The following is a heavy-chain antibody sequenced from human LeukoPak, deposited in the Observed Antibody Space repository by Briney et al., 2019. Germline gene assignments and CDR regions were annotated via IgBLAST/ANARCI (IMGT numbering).Heavy chain of an antibody. CDR3: ARDLLSRAVAFDI. D-gene: IGHD3-10*01. CDR1: GFTFSSYS. J-gene: IGHJ3*02. V-gene: IGHV3-21*01. CDR2: ISSSSSYI. Sequence: GGSLRLSCAASGFTFSSYSMNWVRQAPGKGLEWVSSISSSSSYIYYADSVKGRFTISRDNAKNSLYLQMNSLRAEDTAVYYCARDLLSRAVAFDIWGQGTMVTVSS.